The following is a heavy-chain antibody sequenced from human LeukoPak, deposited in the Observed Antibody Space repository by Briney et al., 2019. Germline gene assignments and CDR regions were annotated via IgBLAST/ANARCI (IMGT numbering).Heavy chain of an antibody. CDR2: IKKDGSEK. CDR1: GFTLSSYW. J-gene: IGHJ6*02. CDR3: AKTGDILTGIIAPYGMDV. D-gene: IGHD3-9*01. V-gene: IGHV3-7*03. Sequence: PGGSLRLSCAAAGFTLSSYWMSWVRQAPGKGLEWVANIKKDGSEKYYVDSVKGRFTISRDNAENSLYLQMNSLRAEDTALYYCAKTGDILTGIIAPYGMDVWGQGTTVTVSS.